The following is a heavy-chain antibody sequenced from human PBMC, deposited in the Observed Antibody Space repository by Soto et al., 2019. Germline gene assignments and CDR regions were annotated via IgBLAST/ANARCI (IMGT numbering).Heavy chain of an antibody. J-gene: IGHJ5*02. CDR1: FSRYS. CDR3: TRNQGGSNDSWHDP. CDR2: ISSVSDYI. D-gene: IGHD1-26*01. V-gene: IGHV3-21*02. Sequence: EVQVVESGGGLVKPGGSLRLSCNFSFSRYSMDWVRQAPGKGLEWVASISSVSDYIKYADSVKGRFTISRDNTQNSVTLQISSLRGEDTAMYYCTRNQGGSNDSWHDPWGGGTLITVSS.